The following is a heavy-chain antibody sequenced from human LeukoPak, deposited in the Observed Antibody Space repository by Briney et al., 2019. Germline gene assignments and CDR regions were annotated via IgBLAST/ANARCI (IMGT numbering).Heavy chain of an antibody. J-gene: IGHJ4*02. V-gene: IGHV3-7*01. CDR3: AKWGGGFEN. D-gene: IGHD1-26*01. CDR1: GFTFNNYG. CDR2: IRRDGSEK. Sequence: PGGSLRLSCAASGFTFNNYGMSWVRQAPGKGLEWVANIRRDGSEKYYVDSVKGRFTISRDNAKNSLSLQLNSLRAEDTAVYYGAKWGGGFENWGQGTLVTVSS.